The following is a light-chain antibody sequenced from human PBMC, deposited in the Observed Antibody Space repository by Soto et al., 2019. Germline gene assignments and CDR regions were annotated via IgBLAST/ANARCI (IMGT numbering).Light chain of an antibody. CDR2: GAS. CDR3: QQYGSSPIT. V-gene: IGKV3-15*01. CDR1: QSVSSN. Sequence: EIVMTQSPATLSVSPGERATLSCRASQSVSSNLAWYQQKPGQAPRLLIYGASTRATGIPASFSGSGSGTEFTLTISRLEPEDFAVYYCQQYGSSPITFGQGTRLEIK. J-gene: IGKJ5*01.